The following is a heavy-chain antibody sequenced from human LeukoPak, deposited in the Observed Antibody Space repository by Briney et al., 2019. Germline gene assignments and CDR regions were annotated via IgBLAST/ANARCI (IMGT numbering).Heavy chain of an antibody. Sequence: GGSLRLSCAASGFTFSSYAMSWVRQAPWKGLEWVSAISGSGGSTYYADSVKGRFTISRDNSKNTLYLQMNSLRAEDTAVYYCAKDRQYYDFWSALLTFDYWGQGTLVTVSS. CDR3: AKDRQYYDFWSALLTFDY. J-gene: IGHJ4*02. CDR2: ISGSGGST. D-gene: IGHD3-3*01. V-gene: IGHV3-23*01. CDR1: GFTFSSYA.